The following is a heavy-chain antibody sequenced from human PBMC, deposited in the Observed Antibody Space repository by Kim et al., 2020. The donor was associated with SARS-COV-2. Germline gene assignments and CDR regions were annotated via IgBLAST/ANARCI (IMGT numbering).Heavy chain of an antibody. Sequence: SETLSLTCTVSGGSISSYYCSWIRQPPGKGLEWIGYIYYSGSTNYNPSLKSRVTISVDTSKNQFSLKLSSVTAADTAVYYCARTAGSSSSRPFGAFDYWGQGTLVTVSS. V-gene: IGHV4-59*13. CDR3: ARTAGSSSSRPFGAFDY. J-gene: IGHJ4*02. CDR1: GGSISSYY. CDR2: IYYSGST. D-gene: IGHD6-6*01.